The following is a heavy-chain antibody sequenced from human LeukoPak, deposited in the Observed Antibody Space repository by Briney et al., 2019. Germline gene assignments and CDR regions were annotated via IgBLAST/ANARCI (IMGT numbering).Heavy chain of an antibody. CDR1: GFTFSSYS. Sequence: GGSLRLSCAASGFTFSSYSMNWVRQAPGKGLEWVSSISSSSSYIYYADSVKGRSTISRDNAKNSLYLQMNSLRAEDTAVYYCARGYCSSTSCPEAFDIWGQGTMVTVSS. V-gene: IGHV3-21*01. CDR2: ISSSSSYI. D-gene: IGHD2-2*01. J-gene: IGHJ3*02. CDR3: ARGYCSSTSCPEAFDI.